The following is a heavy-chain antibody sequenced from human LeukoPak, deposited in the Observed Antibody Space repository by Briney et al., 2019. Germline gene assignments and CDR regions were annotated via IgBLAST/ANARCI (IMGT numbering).Heavy chain of an antibody. CDR1: GGSVGSGNYY. CDR2: IYDTGTT. Sequence: SETLSLTCTVSGGSVGSGNYYWSWIRQPPGKGLEWIGHIYDTGTTNYNPSLKSRVTMSVDTSKTQFSLKLSSVTAADTAVYYCAREPYGSGTYYNVFDYWGQGILVTVSS. CDR3: AREPYGSGTYYNVFDY. V-gene: IGHV4-61*01. D-gene: IGHD3-10*01. J-gene: IGHJ4*02.